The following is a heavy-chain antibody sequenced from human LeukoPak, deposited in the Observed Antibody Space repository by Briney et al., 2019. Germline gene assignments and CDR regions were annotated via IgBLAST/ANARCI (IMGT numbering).Heavy chain of an antibody. J-gene: IGHJ4*02. CDR2: INTNTGNP. CDR1: GYTFSTYP. CDR3: ARDYDFWSGPHDY. Sequence: VASVKVSCKASGYTFSTYPMNWVRQAPGQGLEWMGWINTNTGNPTYAQGFTGRFVFSLDTSVSTAYLQISSLKAEDTAVYYCARDYDFWSGPHDYWGQGTLVTVSS. V-gene: IGHV7-4-1*02. D-gene: IGHD3-3*01.